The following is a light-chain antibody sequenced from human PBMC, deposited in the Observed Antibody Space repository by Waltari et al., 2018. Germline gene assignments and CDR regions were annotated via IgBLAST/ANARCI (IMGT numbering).Light chain of an antibody. V-gene: IGKV1-39*01. CDR1: QSISNY. J-gene: IGKJ1*01. CDR3: QQTYSNPWT. CDR2: VAS. Sequence: DIQMTQSPSSLSASVGDRVTIPCRASQSISNYLNWYQQKPGKAPKFLIYVASSLPSGVPARFSGTGSGTDFTLTISSLQPEDFATYYCQQTYSNPWTFGQGTKVEIK.